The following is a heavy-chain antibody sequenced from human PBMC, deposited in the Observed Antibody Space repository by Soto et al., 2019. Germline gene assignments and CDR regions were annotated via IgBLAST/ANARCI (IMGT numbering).Heavy chain of an antibody. D-gene: IGHD5-12*01. Sequence: SVKVSCKASGGTFSDYAFSWLRQAPGQGLEWMGVIIPMFGSANYAQKFQGRVTITADESTSTAYMELSSLGSEDTAVYYCARGFISGYDIPAYSSYGMDVWGQGTTVTVSS. J-gene: IGHJ6*02. V-gene: IGHV1-69*13. CDR3: ARGFISGYDIPAYSSYGMDV. CDR1: GGTFSDYA. CDR2: IIPMFGSA.